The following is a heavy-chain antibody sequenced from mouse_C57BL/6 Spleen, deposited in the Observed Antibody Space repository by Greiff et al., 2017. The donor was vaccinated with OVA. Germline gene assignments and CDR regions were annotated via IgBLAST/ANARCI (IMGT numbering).Heavy chain of an antibody. J-gene: IGHJ4*01. CDR3: ARGDDYEDYAMDY. CDR2: IHPNSGST. D-gene: IGHD2-4*01. V-gene: IGHV1-64*01. CDR1: GYTFTSYW. Sequence: VQLQQSGAELVKPGASVKLSCKASGYTFTSYWMHWVKQRPGQGLEWIGMIHPNSGSTNYNEKFKSKATLTVDKSSSTAYMQLSSLTSEDSVVYYSARGDDYEDYAMDYWGQGTSVTVSS.